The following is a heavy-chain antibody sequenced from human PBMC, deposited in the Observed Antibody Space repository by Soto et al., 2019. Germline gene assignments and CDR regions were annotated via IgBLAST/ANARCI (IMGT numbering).Heavy chain of an antibody. J-gene: IGHJ2*01. CDR1: GGSIRTRTNY. CDR3: ARGVRVGDRRIWYFDL. Sequence: SETLSLTCSVSGGSIRTRTNYWSCIRQHPVKGLEWIASTYDSVNTYFNPSLESRTTISVDTFDDRFSLKVTSVTAANTAVYYCARGVRVGDRRIWYFDLWGRGTLVTVSS. CDR2: TYDSVNT. V-gene: IGHV4-31*03. D-gene: IGHD3-3*01.